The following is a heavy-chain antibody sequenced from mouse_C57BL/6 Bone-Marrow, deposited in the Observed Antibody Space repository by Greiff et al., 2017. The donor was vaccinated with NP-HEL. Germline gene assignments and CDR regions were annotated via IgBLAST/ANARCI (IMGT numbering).Heavy chain of an antibody. J-gene: IGHJ4*01. Sequence: VMLVESGAELVRPGASVKLSCKASGYTFTDYYINWVKQRPGQGLEWIARIYPGSGNTYYNEKFKGKATLTAEKSSSTAYMQLSSLTSEDSAVYFCASDGYYPYYAMDYWGQGTSVTVSS. CDR3: ASDGYYPYYAMDY. CDR2: IYPGSGNT. V-gene: IGHV1-76*01. CDR1: GYTFTDYY. D-gene: IGHD2-3*01.